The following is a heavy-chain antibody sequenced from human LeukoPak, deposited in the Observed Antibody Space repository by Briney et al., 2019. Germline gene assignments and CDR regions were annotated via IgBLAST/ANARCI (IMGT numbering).Heavy chain of an antibody. D-gene: IGHD3-10*01. V-gene: IGHV3-48*01. CDR3: ARDRDYGMDV. CDR2: ISSSSSTI. CDR1: GFTFSSYS. J-gene: IGHJ6*02. Sequence: GGSLRLSCAASGFTFSSYSMNWVRQAPGKGLEWVSYISSSSSTIYYADSVKGRFTISRDNAKNSLYLQMNSLRAEDTAVYYCARDRDYGMDVWGQGTTVTVSS.